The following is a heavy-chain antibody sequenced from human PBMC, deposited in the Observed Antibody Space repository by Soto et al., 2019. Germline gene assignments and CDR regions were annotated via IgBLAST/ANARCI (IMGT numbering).Heavy chain of an antibody. Sequence: GSLRLSCVASGFTASNHWRTWNRQAPGKGLEWVANIKPDGSEKYYVDSVKGRFTISRDNAENSMFLQMSSLRVDDTAVYYCARGHYGMDVWGQGTTVT. CDR2: IKPDGSEK. V-gene: IGHV3-7*01. CDR1: GFTASNHW. CDR3: ARGHYGMDV. J-gene: IGHJ6*02.